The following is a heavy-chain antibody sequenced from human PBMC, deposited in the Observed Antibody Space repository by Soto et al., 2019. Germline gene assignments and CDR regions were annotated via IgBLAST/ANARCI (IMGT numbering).Heavy chain of an antibody. CDR3: AIVGARPPDY. CDR1: GYTFTSYD. CDR2: MNPNSGNT. V-gene: IGHV1-8*02. D-gene: IGHD1-26*01. J-gene: IGHJ4*02. Sequence: QVQLVQSGAEVKKPGASVKVSCKASGYTFTSYDMNWVRQATGQGLEWMGWMNPNSGNTGYAQKFQGRVTMTRNTAINTAYMELSSRSSEDTAVYYCAIVGARPPDYWGQGTLVTVSS.